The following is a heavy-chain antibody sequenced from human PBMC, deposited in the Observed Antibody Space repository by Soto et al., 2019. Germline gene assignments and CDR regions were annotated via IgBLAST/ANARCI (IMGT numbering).Heavy chain of an antibody. CDR2: IKGETDGGTT. Sequence: GGSLRLSCAASGFTFSNAWMSWVRQAPGKGLEWIGRIKGETDGGTTDYAAPVKGRLTISRDHSKDTLYLHMNSLKTEDTAVYYCTTGLSNGYYNFDYWGQGTPVTVSS. D-gene: IGHD3-22*01. CDR3: TTGLSNGYYNFDY. V-gene: IGHV3-15*01. J-gene: IGHJ4*02. CDR1: GFTFSNAW.